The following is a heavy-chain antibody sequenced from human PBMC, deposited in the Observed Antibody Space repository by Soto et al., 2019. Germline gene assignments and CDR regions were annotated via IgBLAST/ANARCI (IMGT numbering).Heavy chain of an antibody. CDR2: IYYTGNT. V-gene: IGHV4-59*02. CDR3: ARYYYDSSCYYYGWFDP. Sequence: SETLSLISTVSCDSVSTYYWSWIRQPPGKGLEWSAYIYYTGNTYYNPSLKSRVTISMDTSKNQFSLKLSSVTAADTAVYYCARYYYDSSCYYYGWFDPWGKGTLVT. CDR1: CDSVSTYY. J-gene: IGHJ5*02. D-gene: IGHD3-22*01.